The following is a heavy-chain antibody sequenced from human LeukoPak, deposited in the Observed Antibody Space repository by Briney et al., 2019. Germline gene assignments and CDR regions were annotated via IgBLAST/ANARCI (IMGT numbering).Heavy chain of an antibody. CDR3: GRLNLPAVSGYFDY. D-gene: IGHD2-2*01. V-gene: IGHV4-4*07. CDR2: MHSSGTT. Sequence: PSETLSLTCTVSGGSISTYYWSWIRQPAGKGLEWIGRMHSSGTTHYNPSLRSRVTLSIDTSKNQFSLKLSSVTAADTAVYYCGRLNLPAVSGYFDYWGQGTLVTVSS. J-gene: IGHJ4*02. CDR1: GGSISTYY.